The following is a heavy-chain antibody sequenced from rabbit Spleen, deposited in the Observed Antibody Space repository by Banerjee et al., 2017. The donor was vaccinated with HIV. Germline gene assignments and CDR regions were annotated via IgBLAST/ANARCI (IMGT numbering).Heavy chain of an antibody. D-gene: IGHD8-1*01. CDR3: ARDTASSFSSYGMDL. V-gene: IGHV1S40*01. CDR2: IDSGSSDFT. CDR1: GVSFSSSSY. Sequence: QSLEESGGDLVQPGASLTLTCTASGVSFSSSSYMCWVRQAPGKGLEWIACIDSGSSDFTYFATWAKGRFTISKTSSTTVTLQMTRLTAADTATYFCARDTASSFSSYGMDLWGPGTLVTVS. J-gene: IGHJ6*01.